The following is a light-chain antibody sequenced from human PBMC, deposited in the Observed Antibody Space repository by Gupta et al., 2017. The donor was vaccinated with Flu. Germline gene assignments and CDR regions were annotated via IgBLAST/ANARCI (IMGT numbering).Light chain of an antibody. CDR2: AAS. CDR1: QDISSY. V-gene: IGKV1-9*01. CDR3: QLLNNYPHA. J-gene: IGKJ4*01. Sequence: ASQDISSYLAWYQQKAGNAPKPLISAASILESGVPSRFSGSGSGTEFTLTISSLHPEDFATYYCQLLNNYPHAFGGGTKVDIK.